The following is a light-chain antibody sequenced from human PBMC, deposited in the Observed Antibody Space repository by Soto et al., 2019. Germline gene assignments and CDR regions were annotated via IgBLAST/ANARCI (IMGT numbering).Light chain of an antibody. J-gene: IGLJ2*01. CDR1: SSDIGGYNY. CDR2: DVS. Sequence: QSALTQPASVSGSPGPSITISCTGTSSDIGGYNYVSWYQLHPGKPPKLMIYDVSIRPSGVSNRFSGSKSGNTASLTISGLQAEDETDYYCSSYTSSSSVIFGGGTKLTVL. CDR3: SSYTSSSSVI. V-gene: IGLV2-14*03.